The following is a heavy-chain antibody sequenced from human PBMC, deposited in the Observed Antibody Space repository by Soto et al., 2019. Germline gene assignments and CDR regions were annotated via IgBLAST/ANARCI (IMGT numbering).Heavy chain of an antibody. V-gene: IGHV4-59*08. CDR3: AGHGFGPLHGLVDV. CDR2: INYDGYS. J-gene: IGHJ6*02. D-gene: IGHD3-10*01. CDR1: GGSITNYY. Sequence: QVQLQESGPGLVKPSETLSLTCTVSGGSITNYYCSWFRQPPGKGLEWIGYINYDGYSAYNLSLKRRVTLLMGTSKTQFSLMLESVTATDTAVYYCAGHGFGPLHGLVDVWGQGTTVIVSS.